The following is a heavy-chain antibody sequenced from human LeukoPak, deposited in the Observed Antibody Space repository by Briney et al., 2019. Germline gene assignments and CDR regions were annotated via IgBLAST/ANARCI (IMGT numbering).Heavy chain of an antibody. V-gene: IGHV3-21*06. Sequence: GGSLRLSCAASGLTFSRYSMNWVRQAPGKGLEWVSSISISSNYIYYADSVKGRFTISRDNAKNSLHLQVNSLRAEDTAVYYCVRERFHGSGAPKFDFWGQGTLVTVSS. J-gene: IGHJ4*02. CDR1: GLTFSRYS. D-gene: IGHD3-10*01. CDR3: VRERFHGSGAPKFDF. CDR2: ISISSNYI.